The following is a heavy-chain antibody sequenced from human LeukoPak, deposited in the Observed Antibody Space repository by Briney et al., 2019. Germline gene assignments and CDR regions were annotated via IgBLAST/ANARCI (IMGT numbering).Heavy chain of an antibody. V-gene: IGHV1-18*01. CDR1: GYTLTSYG. J-gene: IGHJ4*02. CDR2: ISAYNGNT. CDR3: ARGRGELRIIDTYYFDY. D-gene: IGHD1-26*01. Sequence: ASVKVSCKASGYTLTSYGISWVRQAPGQGLEWMGWISAYNGNTNYAQKLQGRVTMTTDTSTSTAYMELRSLRSDDTAVYYCARGRGELRIIDTYYFDYWGQGTLVTVSS.